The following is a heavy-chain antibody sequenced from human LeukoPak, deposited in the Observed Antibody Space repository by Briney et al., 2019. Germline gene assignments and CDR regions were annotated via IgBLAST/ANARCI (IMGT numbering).Heavy chain of an antibody. D-gene: IGHD1-20*01. J-gene: IGHJ5*02. CDR1: GGTFSSYA. CDR2: IIPIFGTA. V-gene: IGHV1-69*13. CDR3: ARDNNWNWFDP. Sequence: VASVKVSCKASGGTFSSYAISWVRQAHGQGLEWMGGIIPIFGTANYAQKFQGRVTTTADESTSTAYMELSSLRSEDTAVYYCARDNNWNWFDPWGQGTLVTVSS.